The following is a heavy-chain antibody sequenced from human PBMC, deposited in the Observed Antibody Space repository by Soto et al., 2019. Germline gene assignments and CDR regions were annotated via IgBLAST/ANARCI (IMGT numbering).Heavy chain of an antibody. D-gene: IGHD2-21*02. CDR1: GGSISSSSYF. V-gene: IGHV4-39*01. CDR2: IYYSGST. CDR3: ARHPSDFWFDP. J-gene: IGHJ5*02. Sequence: QLQLQESGPGLVKPSETLSLTCTVSGGSISSSSYFWGWIRQPPGKGLEWIGSIYYSGSTYYNPSLKTRXTXSLXTSKNHSSLKLSSVTAADTAVYYCARHPSDFWFDPWGQGTLVTVSS.